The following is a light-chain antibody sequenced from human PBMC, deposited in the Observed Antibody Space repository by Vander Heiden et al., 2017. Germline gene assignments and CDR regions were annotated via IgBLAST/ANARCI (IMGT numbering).Light chain of an antibody. CDR2: QDS. J-gene: IGLJ2*01. Sequence: SSELTQPPSVSVSPGQTASITCSGDKLGDKYACWYQQKPGRSPVLVIYQDSKRPSGIPERFSGSNSGNTATLTISGTQAMDEADYYCQAWDSSVVVFGGGTKLTVL. V-gene: IGLV3-1*01. CDR3: QAWDSSVVV. CDR1: KLGDKY.